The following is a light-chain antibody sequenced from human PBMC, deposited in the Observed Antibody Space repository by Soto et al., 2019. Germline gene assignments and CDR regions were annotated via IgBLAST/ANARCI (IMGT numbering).Light chain of an antibody. CDR1: QSVSSSY. J-gene: IGKJ2*01. V-gene: IGKV3-20*01. Sequence: EIVLTQSPGTLSLSPGERATLSCRASQSVSSSYLAWYQQKPGQAPRLLIYGASSRDTGIPDRFSGSGSGTDFTLTISRLEPEEFAVYYCQQYGSSPYTFGQGTKLEIK. CDR2: GAS. CDR3: QQYGSSPYT.